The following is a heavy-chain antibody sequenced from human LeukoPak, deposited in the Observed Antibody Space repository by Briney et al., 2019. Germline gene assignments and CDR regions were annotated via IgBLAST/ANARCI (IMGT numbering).Heavy chain of an antibody. J-gene: IGHJ6*03. CDR2: IITNLDTG. D-gene: IGHD2-2*02. CDR1: GSTFINHI. CDR3: ATAAAIRLVEGYYYYMDV. Sequence: ASVKVSCKFSGSTFINHIISWVRQAPGQGLEWMGGIITNLDTGHYAPKFQGRVTITTDESTSTAYMELSSLRSEDTAVYYCATAAAIRLVEGYYYYMDVWGKGTTVTVSS. V-gene: IGHV1-69*05.